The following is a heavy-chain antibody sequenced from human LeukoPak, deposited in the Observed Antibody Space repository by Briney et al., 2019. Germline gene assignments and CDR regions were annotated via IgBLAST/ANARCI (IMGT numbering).Heavy chain of an antibody. D-gene: IGHD4-17*01. CDR2: ISAYNGNT. Sequence: ASVKVSCKASGYTFTSYGISWVRQAPGQGLEWMGWISAYNGNTNYAQKLQGRVTMTTDTSTSTAYMELRSLRSDDTAVYYCARAVMDYGDYEGGYWGQGTLVTVPS. J-gene: IGHJ4*02. CDR3: ARAVMDYGDYEGGY. CDR1: GYTFTSYG. V-gene: IGHV1-18*01.